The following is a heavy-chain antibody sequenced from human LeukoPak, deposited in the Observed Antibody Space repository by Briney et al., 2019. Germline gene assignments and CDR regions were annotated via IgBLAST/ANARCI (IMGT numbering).Heavy chain of an antibody. CDR1: GGSVSSGSYY. CDR3: ARSVEEGYFDWLLPYYFDY. D-gene: IGHD3-9*01. J-gene: IGHJ4*02. Sequence: SETLSLTCTVSGGSVSSGSYYWSWTRQPPGKGLEWFGYIYYSGSTNYNPSLKSRVTISVDTSKNQFSLKLSSVTAADTAVYYCARSVEEGYFDWLLPYYFDYWGQGTLVTVSS. CDR2: IYYSGST. V-gene: IGHV4-61*01.